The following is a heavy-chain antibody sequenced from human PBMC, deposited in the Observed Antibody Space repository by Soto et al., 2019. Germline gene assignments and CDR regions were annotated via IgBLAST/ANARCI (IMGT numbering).Heavy chain of an antibody. D-gene: IGHD2-21*01. J-gene: IGHJ6*03. Sequence: QVQLMQSGAEVRKPGSSVEVSCEASGGSFISYIFTWVRQAPGQGLEWMGRSIPIQGRADYALKFQDRVTITADRSTQTVYMELRSLRPEDTALYYCAKSLVFVDHAYMDVWGKGTTGTVSS. CDR3: AKSLVFVDHAYMDV. CDR1: GGSFISYI. CDR2: SIPIQGRA. V-gene: IGHV1-69*02.